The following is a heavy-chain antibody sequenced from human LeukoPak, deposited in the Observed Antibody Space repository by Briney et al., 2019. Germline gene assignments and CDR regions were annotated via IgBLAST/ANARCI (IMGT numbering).Heavy chain of an antibody. J-gene: IGHJ6*02. V-gene: IGHV4-4*07. CDR3: AQIGYYYGMDV. Sequence: SETLSLTCTVSGGSISSYYWSWIRQPAGKGLEWIGRTYTSGSTNYNPSLKSRVTMSVDTSKNQFSLKLSSVTAADTAVYYCAQIGYYYGMDVWGQGTTVTVSS. CDR1: GGSISSYY. CDR2: TYTSGST. D-gene: IGHD2-21*01.